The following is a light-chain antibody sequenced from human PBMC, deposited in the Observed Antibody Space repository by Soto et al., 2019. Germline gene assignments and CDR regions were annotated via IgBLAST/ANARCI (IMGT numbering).Light chain of an antibody. Sequence: ENVMTQSPATLSVSPGDRATLSCRASENIKTRLAWYQQKPGQAPSLLIYDAFTRATGIPARFSGSASGTEFTLTISSLQAEDFAVYYCQQYDEWPLTIGGGTKVEIK. J-gene: IGKJ4*01. V-gene: IGKV3-15*01. CDR2: DAF. CDR1: ENIKTR. CDR3: QQYDEWPLT.